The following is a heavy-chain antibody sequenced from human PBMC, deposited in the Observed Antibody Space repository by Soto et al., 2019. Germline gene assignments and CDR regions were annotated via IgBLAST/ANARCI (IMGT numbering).Heavy chain of an antibody. CDR3: DRFNYVWGSYH. CDR1: GGSISSYY. V-gene: IGHV4-59*01. J-gene: IGHJ4*02. Sequence: PSETLSLTCTVSGGSISSYYWSWIRQPPGKGLEWIGYIYYSGSTNYNPSLKSRVTISVDTSKNQFSLKLSSVTAADTAVYYCDRFNYVWGSYHWGQGTLVTVSS. CDR2: IYYSGST. D-gene: IGHD3-16*02.